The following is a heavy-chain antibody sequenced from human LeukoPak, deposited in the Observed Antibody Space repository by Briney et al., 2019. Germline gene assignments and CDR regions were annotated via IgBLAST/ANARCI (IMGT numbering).Heavy chain of an antibody. CDR3: ARHDLGDYGTPGEGYFDY. Sequence: GESLKISRKGSGYSFTSYWIGWVRQMPGKGLEWMGIIYPGDSDTRYSPSFQGQVTISADKSISTAYLQWSSLKASDTAMYYCARHDLGDYGTPGEGYFDYWGQGTLVTVSS. V-gene: IGHV5-51*01. CDR2: IYPGDSDT. J-gene: IGHJ4*02. D-gene: IGHD4-17*01. CDR1: GYSFTSYW.